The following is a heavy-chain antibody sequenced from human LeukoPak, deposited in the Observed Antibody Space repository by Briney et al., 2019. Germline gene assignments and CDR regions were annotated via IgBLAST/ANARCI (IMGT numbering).Heavy chain of an antibody. CDR3: ARAGGYNRVYFDY. D-gene: IGHD5-24*01. CDR2: IYTSGST. CDR1: GGSISIYH. V-gene: IGHV4-4*07. Sequence: SETLSLTCTVSGGSISIYHGICIRQPPAKGLEWIGRIYTSGSTNYNPSLKSRVTMSVDTSKNQFSLKLSSVTAADTAVYHCARAGGYNRVYFDYWGQGTLVTVSS. J-gene: IGHJ4*02.